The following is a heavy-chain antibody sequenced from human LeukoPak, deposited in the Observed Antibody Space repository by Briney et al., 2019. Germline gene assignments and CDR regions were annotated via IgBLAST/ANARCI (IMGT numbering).Heavy chain of an antibody. CDR1: GGSISNHY. J-gene: IGHJ5*02. CDR3: VRDREVITPAVGHWFDP. Sequence: PSETLSLTCTVSGGSISNHYWSWIRQSPGKGLEWIGYIHYTGATRYNPSLKNRVSISTDTSKNQFSLNLNSVTAADTAVYWCVRDREVITPAVGHWFDPWGQGILVTVSS. CDR2: IHYTGAT. D-gene: IGHD4-23*01. V-gene: IGHV4-59*11.